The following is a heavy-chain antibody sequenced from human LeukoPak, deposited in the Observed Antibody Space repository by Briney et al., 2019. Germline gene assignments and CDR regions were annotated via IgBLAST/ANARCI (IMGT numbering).Heavy chain of an antibody. CDR2: IYYSGST. Sequence: PSETLSLTCTVSGGSISSYYWSWIRQPPGKGLEWIAYIYYSGSTNYNPSLKSRVTISVDTSKNQFSLKLSSVTAADTAIYYCAGRYFDYTDYWGQGTLVTVSS. J-gene: IGHJ4*02. CDR3: AGRYFDYTDY. CDR1: GGSISSYY. D-gene: IGHD3-3*01. V-gene: IGHV4-59*01.